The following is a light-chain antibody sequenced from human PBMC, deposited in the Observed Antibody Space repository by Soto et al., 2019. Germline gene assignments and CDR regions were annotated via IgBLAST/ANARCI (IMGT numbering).Light chain of an antibody. Sequence: LTQPASVSGSPGQSITISCTGTSSDVGSYNLVSWYQQYPGKAPKLMIYEENKRPSGVSNRFSASKSGNTASLTISGLQAEDEAEYFCCSYAGSSTPYVFGTGTKVTVL. CDR2: EEN. V-gene: IGLV2-23*01. J-gene: IGLJ1*01. CDR3: CSYAGSSTPYV. CDR1: SSDVGSYNL.